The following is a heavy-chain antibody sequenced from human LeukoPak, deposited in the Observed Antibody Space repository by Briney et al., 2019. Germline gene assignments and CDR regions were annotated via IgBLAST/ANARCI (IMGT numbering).Heavy chain of an antibody. V-gene: IGHV3-48*01. CDR2: IGSDSNII. D-gene: IGHD6-19*01. Sequence: PGGSLRLSCAASGFAFGSSSMNWVRQAPGKGLEWISYIGSDSNIIYYADSVKGRFTISRDNSKNTLYLQMNSLRAEDTAVYYCATAYSSGWYGNYYYYGMDVWGQGTTVTVSS. J-gene: IGHJ6*02. CDR1: GFAFGSSS. CDR3: ATAYSSGWYGNYYYYGMDV.